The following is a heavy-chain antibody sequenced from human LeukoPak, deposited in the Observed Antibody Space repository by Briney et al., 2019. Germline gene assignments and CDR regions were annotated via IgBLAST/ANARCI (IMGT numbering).Heavy chain of an antibody. D-gene: IGHD1-7*01. V-gene: IGHV1-69*05. J-gene: IGHJ6*03. CDR1: GGTFSCYA. CDR2: IIPIFGTA. Sequence: SVKVSCKASGGTFSCYAISWVRQAPGQGLEWMGRIIPIFGTANYAQKFQGRVTITTDESTSTAYMELSSLRSEDTAVYYCGGTTHYYYYMDVWGKGTTVTVSS. CDR3: GGTTHYYYYMDV.